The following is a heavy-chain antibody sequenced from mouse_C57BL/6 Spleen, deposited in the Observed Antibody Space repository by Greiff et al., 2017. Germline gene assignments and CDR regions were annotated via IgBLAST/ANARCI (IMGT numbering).Heavy chain of an antibody. CDR2: ILPGSGST. J-gene: IGHJ1*03. V-gene: IGHV1-9*01. CDR1: GYTFTGYW. CDR3: ARREDINYYGSSYVGYFDV. D-gene: IGHD1-1*01. Sequence: QVQLQQSGAELMKPGASVKLSCKATGYTFTGYWIEWVKQRPGHGLEWIGEILPGSGSTNYNEKFKGKATFTADTSSNTAYMQLSSLTTEDSAIYYCARREDINYYGSSYVGYFDVWGTGTTVTVSS.